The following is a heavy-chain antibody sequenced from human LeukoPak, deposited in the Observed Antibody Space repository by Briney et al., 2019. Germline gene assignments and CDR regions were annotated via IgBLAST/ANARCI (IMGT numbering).Heavy chain of an antibody. CDR1: GFTFSDSY. J-gene: IGHJ5*02. CDR2: ISNSGSTI. D-gene: IGHD5/OR15-5a*01. Sequence: GGSLRLSCAASGFTFSDSYMTWIRQAPGKGLEWVSYISNSGSTIYYADSVKGRFTISRDNSKNTVYLQMNSLRTEDTAVYYCAKERTRVSGGWTWGQGTLVTVSS. CDR3: AKERTRVSGGWT. V-gene: IGHV3-11*04.